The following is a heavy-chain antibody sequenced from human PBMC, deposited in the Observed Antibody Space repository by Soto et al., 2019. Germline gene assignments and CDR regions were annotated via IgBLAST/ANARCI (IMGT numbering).Heavy chain of an antibody. D-gene: IGHD4-17*01. J-gene: IGHJ5*02. CDR1: GFTFRNYA. Sequence: EVQLLESGGGFVQPGGSLRLSCAASGFTFRNYAMNWVRQAPGKGLEWVSIISASGDAIYYADSVKGRIIISRDNSKNPRYLQINSRRADDTAIYYCAKSPYGDYVQYNRRAPWGQGTRVTVSS. CDR2: ISASGDAI. V-gene: IGHV3-23*01. CDR3: AKSPYGDYVQYNRRAP.